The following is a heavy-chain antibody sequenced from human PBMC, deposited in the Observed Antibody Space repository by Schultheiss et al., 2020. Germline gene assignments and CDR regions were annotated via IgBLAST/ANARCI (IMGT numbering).Heavy chain of an antibody. CDR2: INAGNGNT. Sequence: ASVKVSCKASGSTFTSYAMHWVRQAPGQRLEWMGWINAGNGNTKYSQKFQGRVTITRDTSASTAYMELSSLRSEDTAVYYCATRPLRWLHLGYYFDYWGQGTLVTISS. J-gene: IGHJ4*02. CDR3: ATRPLRWLHLGYYFDY. D-gene: IGHD5-24*01. V-gene: IGHV1-3*01. CDR1: GSTFTSYA.